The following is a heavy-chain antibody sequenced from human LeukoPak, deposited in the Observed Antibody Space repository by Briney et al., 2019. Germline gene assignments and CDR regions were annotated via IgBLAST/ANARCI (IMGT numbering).Heavy chain of an antibody. V-gene: IGHV5-51*01. CDR1: GYIYTSYW. CDR2: IYPGDSDT. J-gene: IGHJ4*02. D-gene: IGHD6-19*01. CDR3: ARRIDSSGWFDY. Sequence: GESLKISCNSSGYIYTSYWIGWVRQMPGKGLEWMGIIYPGDSDTRYSPSFQGQVTISADKSISTAYLQWSSLKASDTAMYYCARRIDSSGWFDYWGQGTLVTVSS.